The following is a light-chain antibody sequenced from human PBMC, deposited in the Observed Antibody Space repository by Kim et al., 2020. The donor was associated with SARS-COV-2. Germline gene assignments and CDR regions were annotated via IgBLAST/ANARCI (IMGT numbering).Light chain of an antibody. CDR3: LQYDVYPPT. Sequence: ASTGDRVTITCRTSQGINNYLAWFQQKPGKAPQLLIYAASTLQSGVPSRFSGSGSGTEFTLTISCLQPEDSATYYCLQYDVYPPTFGEGTKVDIK. CDR2: AAS. V-gene: IGKV1-8*01. J-gene: IGKJ4*02. CDR1: QGINNY.